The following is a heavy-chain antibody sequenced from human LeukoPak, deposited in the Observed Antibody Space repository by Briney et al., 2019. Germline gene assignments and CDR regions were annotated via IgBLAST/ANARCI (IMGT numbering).Heavy chain of an antibody. CDR2: INQGESEK. D-gene: IGHD6-19*01. J-gene: IGHJ3*02. CDR3: ARYGNGAWLAHYSFEI. CDR1: GFTLSNYW. Sequence: GGSLRLSCTAYGFTLSNYWMSWVRQAPGKGLEWVANINQGESEKYYVDSVKGRFAISRDNAKNSLYLQMNSLRDEDTAVYYCARYGNGAWLAHYSFEIWGQGTMATVSS. V-gene: IGHV3-7*01.